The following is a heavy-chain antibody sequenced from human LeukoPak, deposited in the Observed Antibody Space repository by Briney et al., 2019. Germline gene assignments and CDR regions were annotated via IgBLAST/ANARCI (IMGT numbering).Heavy chain of an antibody. Sequence: ASVKVSCKASGYTFTNYGISWARQAPRKAREWVGCITANNGETRHAQKVQRRLTMTTETSTSTAYMDLRSLRSDDTAVYCCARVPPSAFQLLSADYWGQGTLVSVSS. CDR3: ARVPPSAFQLLSADY. J-gene: IGHJ4*02. CDR1: GYTFTNYG. D-gene: IGHD2-2*01. CDR2: ITANNGET. V-gene: IGHV1-18*01.